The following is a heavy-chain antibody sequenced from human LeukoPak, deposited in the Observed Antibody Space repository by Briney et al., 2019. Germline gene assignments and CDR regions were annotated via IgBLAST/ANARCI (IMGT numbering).Heavy chain of an antibody. CDR2: INPNSGGT. Sequence: ASVKVSCKASGYTFTGYYMHWVRQAPGQGLEWMGWINPNSGGTNYAQKFQGSVTMTRDTSISTAYMELSRLRSDDTAVYYCARTLGYCSSTSCYYGYYYYYYMDVWGKGTTVTVSS. J-gene: IGHJ6*03. D-gene: IGHD2-2*01. V-gene: IGHV1-2*02. CDR3: ARTLGYCSSTSCYYGYYYYYYMDV. CDR1: GYTFTGYY.